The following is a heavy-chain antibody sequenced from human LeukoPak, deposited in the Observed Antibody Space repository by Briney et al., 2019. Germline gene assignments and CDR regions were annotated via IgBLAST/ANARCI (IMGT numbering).Heavy chain of an antibody. Sequence: PGRSLRLSCAASGFTFDGYAMHWVRQAPGKGLEWVSGISWNSGSIGYADSVKGRFTISRDNVKNSLYLQMNSLRAEDTALYYCAKARWGIAAAGSDAFDIWGQGTMVTVSS. CDR3: AKARWGIAAAGSDAFDI. J-gene: IGHJ3*02. V-gene: IGHV3-9*01. CDR2: ISWNSGSI. D-gene: IGHD6-13*01. CDR1: GFTFDGYA.